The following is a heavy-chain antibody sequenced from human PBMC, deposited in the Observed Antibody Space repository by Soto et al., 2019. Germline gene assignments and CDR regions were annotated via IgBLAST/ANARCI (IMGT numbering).Heavy chain of an antibody. V-gene: IGHV3-53*01. D-gene: IGHD5-12*01. CDR1: GFTVSTTY. CDR2: MYTGGST. J-gene: IGHJ4*02. CDR3: AGGWAYSGYDGHDS. Sequence: EVQLVESGGGLIHPGGSLRLSCGASGFTVSTTYMSWVRQAPGKGLEWVSTMYTGGSTSYADSVKGRFTISRDNSKNTRYLQMNSLRVEGTAVYYCAGGWAYSGYDGHDSWGQGTLVTVSS.